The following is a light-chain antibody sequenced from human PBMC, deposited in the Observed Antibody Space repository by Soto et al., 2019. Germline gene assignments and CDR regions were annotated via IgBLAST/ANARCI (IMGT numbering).Light chain of an antibody. CDR3: QQYHDWPL. CDR2: GAS. CDR1: ESIGSK. J-gene: IGKJ3*01. Sequence: EIVMTQYPAALSMSPGERATLSCRASESIGSKLAWYQQKPGQAPRLLIYGASTRATGIPARFSGSGSGTEFTLTITSLQSEDFAVYYCQQYHDWPLFGPGTKMDIK. V-gene: IGKV3D-15*01.